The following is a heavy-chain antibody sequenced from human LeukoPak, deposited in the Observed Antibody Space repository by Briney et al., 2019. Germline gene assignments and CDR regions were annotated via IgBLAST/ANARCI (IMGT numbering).Heavy chain of an antibody. Sequence: GASVKVSCKTSGYTFINSYMHWVRQAPGQGLEWMGMINPSGGSISYAQSFRGRVTMARDTSTTTVYMELSSLRSEDTAIYYCARAMVRGLSNPFDYWGQGTLVTVSS. CDR3: ARAMVRGLSNPFDY. CDR2: INPSGGSI. J-gene: IGHJ4*02. CDR1: GYTFINSY. D-gene: IGHD3-10*01. V-gene: IGHV1-46*01.